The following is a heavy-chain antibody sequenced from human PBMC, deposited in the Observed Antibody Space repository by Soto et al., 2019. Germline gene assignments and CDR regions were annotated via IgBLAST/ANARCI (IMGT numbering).Heavy chain of an antibody. CDR1: GDTFATFW. V-gene: IGHV5-51*01. D-gene: IGHD3-16*01. CDR3: ARLGFPGAIYVDS. CDR2: IYPGDSET. J-gene: IGHJ4*02. Sequence: GESLKIPSQGSGDTFATFWIGWVRRMPGKGLEWMGIIYPGDSETKYSPDFEGQVTISADRSTNTAYLQWRSLRASETSMYYCARLGFPGAIYVDSWGLGTLVTFSS.